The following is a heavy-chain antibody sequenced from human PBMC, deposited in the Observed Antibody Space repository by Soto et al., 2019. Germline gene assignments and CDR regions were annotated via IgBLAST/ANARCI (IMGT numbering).Heavy chain of an antibody. CDR2: IYYSGST. V-gene: IGHV4-30-4*01. Sequence: SETLSLTCTVSGVSISSGDYYWSWIRQPPGKGLEWIGYIYYSGSTYYNPSLKSRVTISVDTSKNQFSLKLSSVTAADTAVYYCAREWYGDYYYYGMDVWGQGTTVTVSS. D-gene: IGHD4-17*01. CDR3: AREWYGDYYYYGMDV. CDR1: GVSISSGDYY. J-gene: IGHJ6*02.